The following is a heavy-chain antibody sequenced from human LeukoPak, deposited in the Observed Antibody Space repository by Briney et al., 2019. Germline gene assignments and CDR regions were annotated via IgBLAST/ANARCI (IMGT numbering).Heavy chain of an antibody. CDR3: ARDLDTSYFDY. J-gene: IGHJ4*02. V-gene: IGHV3-53*01. CDR2: IYRGGST. CDR1: GFNVSNNY. Sequence: GGSLRLSCAASGFNVSNNYMSWVRQAPGKGLEWVSVIYRGGSTYYADSVKGRFTMSRDNSKNTVYLQMDSLRAEDTAVYYCARDLDTSYFDYWGQGTLVTVSS. D-gene: IGHD5-18*01.